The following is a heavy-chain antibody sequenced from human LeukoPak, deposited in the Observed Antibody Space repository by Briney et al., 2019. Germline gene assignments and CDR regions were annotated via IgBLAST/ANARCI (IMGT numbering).Heavy chain of an antibody. CDR1: GFTFNSYW. CDR2: IKQDGSEK. CDR3: AREGVGGFDI. D-gene: IGHD3-16*01. V-gene: IGHV3-7*01. J-gene: IGHJ3*02. Sequence: GGSLRLSCAASGFTFNSYWMSWVRQAPGKGLEWVANIKQDGSEKEYVDSVKGRFTISRDNAKNSLYVQMNSLRVEDTAVYYCAREGVGGFDIWGQGTMVTVSS.